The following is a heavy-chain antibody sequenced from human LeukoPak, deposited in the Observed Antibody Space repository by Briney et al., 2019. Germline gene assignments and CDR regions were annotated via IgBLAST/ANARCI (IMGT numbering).Heavy chain of an antibody. CDR2: IRYDGSNK. V-gene: IGHV3-30*02. CDR3: AKDFGDWLSLDAFDI. J-gene: IGHJ3*02. CDR1: GFTLSSYG. Sequence: HGGSLRLSCAASGFTLSSYGMHWVRQAPGKGLEWVAFIRYDGSNKYYADSVKGRFTISRDNSKNTLYLQMNSLRAEDTAVYYCAKDFGDWLSLDAFDIWGQGTMVTVSS. D-gene: IGHD3-9*01.